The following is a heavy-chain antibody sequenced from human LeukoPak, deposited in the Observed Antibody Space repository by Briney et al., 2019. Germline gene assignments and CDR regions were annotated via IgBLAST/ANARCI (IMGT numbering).Heavy chain of an antibody. CDR2: IYHSGST. Sequence: SETLSLTCAVSGGSISSSNWWSWVRQPPGKGLEWIGEIYHSGSTNYNPSLKSRVTISVDTSKNQFSLKLSSVTAADTAVYYCARDQRYDYGDYGRFDYWGQGTLVTVSS. CDR3: ARDQRYDYGDYGRFDY. J-gene: IGHJ4*02. CDR1: GGSISSSNW. V-gene: IGHV4-4*02. D-gene: IGHD4-17*01.